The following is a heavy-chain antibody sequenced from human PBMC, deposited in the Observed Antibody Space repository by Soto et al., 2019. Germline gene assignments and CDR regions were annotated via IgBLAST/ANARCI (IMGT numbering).Heavy chain of an antibody. CDR3: ARESEKGTTWFDP. CDR1: GVTFSDYY. D-gene: IGHD1-1*01. Sequence: GGSLRLSCAVSGVTFSDYYMSWIRQAPGKGLEWVSYISGTSVYTNYADSVKGRFTISRDNAKNSVYLQMSSLRAEDTAVYYCARESEKGTTWFDPWGQGTLGTVSS. CDR2: ISGTSVYT. J-gene: IGHJ5*02. V-gene: IGHV3-11*06.